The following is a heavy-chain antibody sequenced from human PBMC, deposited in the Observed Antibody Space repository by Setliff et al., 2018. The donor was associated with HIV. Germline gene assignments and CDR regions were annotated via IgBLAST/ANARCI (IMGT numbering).Heavy chain of an antibody. J-gene: IGHJ6*03. CDR2: VYYSGNT. D-gene: IGHD3-3*01. CDR3: ARTHYNFNLLEYYYYYYMDV. Sequence: SWVRQTPGKGLEWVGFVYYSGNTYYNPSLKSRIIISVDTSKNQFSLRLSSVTAADTAVYYCARTHYNFNLLEYYYYYYMDVWGKGTTVTVSS. V-gene: IGHV4-31*02.